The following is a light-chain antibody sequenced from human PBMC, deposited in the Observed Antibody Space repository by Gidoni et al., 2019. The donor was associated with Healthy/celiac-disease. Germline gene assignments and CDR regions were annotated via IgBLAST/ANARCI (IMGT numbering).Light chain of an antibody. CDR2: GAS. CDR1: QSVNSN. Sequence: EIVMTQSPATLSVSPGARATLSCRASQSVNSNLAWYQQKPGQAPRLLIYGASTRATGIPARFSGSGSGTEFTLTISSLQSEDFAVYCCQQYNNWPLTFGGXTKVEIK. J-gene: IGKJ4*01. CDR3: QQYNNWPLT. V-gene: IGKV3-15*01.